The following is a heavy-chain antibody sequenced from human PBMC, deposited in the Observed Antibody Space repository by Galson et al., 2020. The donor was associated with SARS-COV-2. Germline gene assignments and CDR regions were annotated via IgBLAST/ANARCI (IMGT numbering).Heavy chain of an antibody. J-gene: IGHJ2*01. CDR2: ISWNSGSI. V-gene: IGHV3-9*01. Sequence: SLKISCAASGFTFDDYAMHWVRQAPGKGLEWVSGISWNSGSIGYADSVKGRFTISRDNAKNSLYLQMNSLRAKDTALYYCASFGGVIRYFDLWGRGTLVTVSS. CDR3: ASFGGVIRYFDL. CDR1: GFTFDDYA. D-gene: IGHD3-16*01.